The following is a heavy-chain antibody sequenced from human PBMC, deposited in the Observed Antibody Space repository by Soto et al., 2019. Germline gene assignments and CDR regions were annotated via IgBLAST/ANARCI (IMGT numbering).Heavy chain of an antibody. D-gene: IGHD6-19*01. CDR2: PYYRSNWYT. CDR1: GDSISNNSTA. V-gene: IGHV6-1*01. Sequence: SKTLSHTCTISGDSISNNSTAWSWIRQSPSRCLAALGRPYYRSNWYTDYAVSVKSRITISPDTSKNQFSLQLNSVTPEDTAVYYCARGSYYSGWVWGQGTLVTVSS. J-gene: IGHJ4*02. CDR3: ARGSYYSGWV.